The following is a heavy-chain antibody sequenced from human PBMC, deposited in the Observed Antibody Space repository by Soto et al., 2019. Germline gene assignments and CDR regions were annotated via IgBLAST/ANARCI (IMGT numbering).Heavy chain of an antibody. V-gene: IGHV1-69*12. CDR3: KRDGIAARPRAWFDP. CDR1: GGTFSSYA. J-gene: IGHJ5*02. CDR2: ITPIFGAA. Sequence: QVQLVQSGAEVKKPGSSVKVSCKASGGTFSSYAIRWVRQAPGHGLEWMGGITPIFGAADYAQKFQGRVTITEDEYTSTAYMEMSSLRSEDTYVYYCKRDGIAARPRAWFDPWGEGTLVTVSS. D-gene: IGHD6-6*01.